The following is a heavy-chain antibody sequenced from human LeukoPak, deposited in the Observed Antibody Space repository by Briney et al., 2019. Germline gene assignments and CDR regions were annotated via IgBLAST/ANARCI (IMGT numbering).Heavy chain of an antibody. J-gene: IGHJ4*02. Sequence: ASVKVSCKASGGTFSSYAISWVRQAPGQGLEWMGWISAYNGNTNYAQKLQGRVTMTTDTSTSTAYMELRSLRSDDTAVYYCARYVWFGDYKGYYFDYWGQGTLVTVSS. CDR2: ISAYNGNT. V-gene: IGHV1-18*01. D-gene: IGHD3-10*01. CDR3: ARYVWFGDYKGYYFDY. CDR1: GGTFSSYA.